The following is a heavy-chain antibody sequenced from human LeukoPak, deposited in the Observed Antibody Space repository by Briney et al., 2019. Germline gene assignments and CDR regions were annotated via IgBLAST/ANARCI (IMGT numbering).Heavy chain of an antibody. J-gene: IGHJ5*02. Sequence: ASVKVSCKASGYTFTGYGISWVRQAPGQGLEWMGWISPYNGNTDYAQKLQGRVTMTTDTSTTTVYMELRSLTSDNTAVYYCARGRENWLDPWGQGTLVTVSS. CDR3: ARGRENWLDP. V-gene: IGHV1-18*01. CDR2: ISPYNGNT. CDR1: GYTFTGYG.